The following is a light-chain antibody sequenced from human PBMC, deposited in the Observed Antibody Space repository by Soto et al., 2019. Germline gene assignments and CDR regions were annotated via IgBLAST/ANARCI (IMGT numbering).Light chain of an antibody. CDR1: QGVSSSS. V-gene: IGKV3-20*01. J-gene: IGKJ2*01. CDR2: GAS. CDR3: LQFDNSPLYT. Sequence: EIVLTQSPGTLSLSPGERATLSCRASQGVSSSSITWYQQKPGQAPRLLIYGASTRATGIPDRFSGSGSGTDFSLTISRLEPEDFAVYYCLQFDNSPLYTFGQGTKVEIK.